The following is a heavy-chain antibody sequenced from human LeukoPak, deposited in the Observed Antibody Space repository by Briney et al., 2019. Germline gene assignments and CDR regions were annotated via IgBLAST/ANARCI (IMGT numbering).Heavy chain of an antibody. J-gene: IGHJ6*03. CDR2: INHSGST. V-gene: IGHV4-34*01. CDR3: ARVVDSVYYYYYMDV. Sequence: SETLSLTCAVYGGSFSGYYWSWIRQPPGKGLEWIGEINHSGSTNYNPSLKSRVTISVDTSKNQFSLKLSSVTAADTAVYYCARVVDSVYYYYYMDVWGKGTTVTVSS. CDR1: GGSFSGYY. D-gene: IGHD5-12*01.